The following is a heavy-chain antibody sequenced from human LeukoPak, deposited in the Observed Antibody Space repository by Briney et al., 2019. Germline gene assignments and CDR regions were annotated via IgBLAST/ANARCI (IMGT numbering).Heavy chain of an antibody. J-gene: IGHJ6*01. CDR3: ARHRENCSSNSCYRVRITSYYYGMDV. CDR2: IYYSGST. Sequence: SATLSLTCTVSGGSISSSSYYWGWIRQPPGKGLEWIGSIYYSGSTYYNPSLKSRVTISVDTSKNQFSLKLSSVTAADTAVYYCARHRENCSSNSCYRVRITSYYYGMDVWGQGTTVTVSS. CDR1: GGSISSSSYY. D-gene: IGHD2-2*01. V-gene: IGHV4-39*01.